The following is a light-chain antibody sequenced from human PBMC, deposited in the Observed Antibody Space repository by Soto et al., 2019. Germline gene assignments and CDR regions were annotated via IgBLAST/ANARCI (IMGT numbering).Light chain of an antibody. V-gene: IGKV3-20*01. CDR1: QSVSSSY. J-gene: IGKJ3*01. Sequence: EIVLTQSPVTLSLSPGERATLYCRASQSVSSSYLAWYQQKPGQAPRLLIYGASSRATGIPDRFSGSGSGTDFTLTISILAAEDVVVYCWQQYGCPPFTFGPGTKVDIK. CDR3: QQYGCPPFT. CDR2: GAS.